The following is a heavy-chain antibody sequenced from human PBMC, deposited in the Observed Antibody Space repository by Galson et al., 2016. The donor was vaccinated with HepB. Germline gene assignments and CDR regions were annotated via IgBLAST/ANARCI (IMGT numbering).Heavy chain of an antibody. D-gene: IGHD3/OR15-3a*01. CDR1: GFTFSDYS. CDR2: ISGRSSTI. Sequence: SLRLSCAASGFTFSDYSMNWVRQAPGKGLEWVSYISGRSSTIYYADSVKGRFTISRDNAKNSLYLQMNTLRDEDTAIYYCERDCHGLEGYYYMDVWGQGTTGTVSS. J-gene: IGHJ6*03. CDR3: ERDCHGLEGYYYMDV. V-gene: IGHV3-48*02.